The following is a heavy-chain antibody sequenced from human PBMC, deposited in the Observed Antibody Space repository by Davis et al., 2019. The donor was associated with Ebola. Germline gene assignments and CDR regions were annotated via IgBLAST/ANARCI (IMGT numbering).Heavy chain of an antibody. J-gene: IGHJ6*02. CDR1: GFTFSSYW. CDR3: AREPIAAAGYYYYYYGMDV. V-gene: IGHV3-7*01. CDR2: IKQDGSEK. D-gene: IGHD6-13*01. Sequence: PGGSLRLSCAASGFTFSSYWMSWVRQAPGKGLEWVANIKQDGSEKYYVDSVKGRFTISRDNAKNSLYLQMNSLRAEDTAVYYCAREPIAAAGYYYYYYGMDVWGQGTTVTVSS.